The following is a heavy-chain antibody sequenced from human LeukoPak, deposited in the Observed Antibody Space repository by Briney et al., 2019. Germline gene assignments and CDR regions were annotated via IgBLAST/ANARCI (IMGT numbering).Heavy chain of an antibody. J-gene: IGHJ4*02. CDR3: ARDPAPYSSGWYFDY. CDR2: ISAYNGNT. CDR1: GYTFTSYG. D-gene: IGHD6-19*01. Sequence: GASVKVSCKASGYTFTSYGISWVRQAPGQGLEWMGWISAYNGNTNYAQKLQGRVTMTTDTSTSTAYMELRSLRSDDTAVYYCARDPAPYSSGWYFDYWSQGTLVTVSS. V-gene: IGHV1-18*01.